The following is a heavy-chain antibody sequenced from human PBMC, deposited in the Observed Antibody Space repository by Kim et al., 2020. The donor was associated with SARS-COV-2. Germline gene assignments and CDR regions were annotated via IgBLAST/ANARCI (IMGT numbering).Heavy chain of an antibody. V-gene: IGHV1-18*01. CDR3: ARDSGHILDTGFDY. Sequence: ASVKVSCKASGYTFTSYGISWVRQAPGQGLEWMGWISAYNGNTNYAQKLQGRVTMTTDTSTSTAYMELRSLRSDDTAVYYCARDSGHILDTGFDYWGQGTLVTVSS. J-gene: IGHJ4*02. D-gene: IGHD5-12*01. CDR1: GYTFTSYG. CDR2: ISAYNGNT.